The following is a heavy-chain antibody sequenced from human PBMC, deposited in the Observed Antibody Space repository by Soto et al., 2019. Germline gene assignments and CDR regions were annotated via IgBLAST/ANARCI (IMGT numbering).Heavy chain of an antibody. D-gene: IGHD3-22*01. CDR1: GGSISTSSYY. Sequence: QLQLQESGPGLVKPSETLSLTCTVSGGSISTSSYYWGWIRQPPGKGLEWIGSIYYSGSTYYNPSLKSRVTISVDTSKNQCSLKLSSVTAADTAVYYCARDYASSGDYWGQGTLVTVSS. J-gene: IGHJ4*02. CDR2: IYYSGST. CDR3: ARDYASSGDY. V-gene: IGHV4-39*01.